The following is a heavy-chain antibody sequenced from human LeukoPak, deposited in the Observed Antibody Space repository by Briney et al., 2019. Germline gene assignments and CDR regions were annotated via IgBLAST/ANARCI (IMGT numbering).Heavy chain of an antibody. V-gene: IGHV3-23*01. J-gene: IGHJ4*02. Sequence: PGGSLRLSCAASGFTFSSYAMSWVRQAPGKGLEWVSTISGSGSSTYYADSVKGRLTISRDNSKNTLYLQMNSLRAEDTAVYYCAKDVLLWFGEGNYFDYWGQGTLVTVSS. D-gene: IGHD3-10*01. CDR3: AKDVLLWFGEGNYFDY. CDR1: GFTFSSYA. CDR2: ISGSGSST.